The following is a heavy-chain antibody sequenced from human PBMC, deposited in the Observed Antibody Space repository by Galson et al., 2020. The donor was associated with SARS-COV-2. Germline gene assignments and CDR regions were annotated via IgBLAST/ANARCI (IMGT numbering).Heavy chain of an antibody. J-gene: IGHJ4*02. CDR1: AFTFRSYT. V-gene: IGHV3-48*04. CDR3: ARERLEY. D-gene: IGHD1-1*01. CDR2: IRSSSGTI. Sequence: GGSLRLSCAASAFTFRSYTMNWVRQAQVKGLESVAYIRSSSGTIYYADSVKGRFTISRDNAKNSLYLQLNSLRVEYTAVYYCARERLEYWGQGTLVTVSS.